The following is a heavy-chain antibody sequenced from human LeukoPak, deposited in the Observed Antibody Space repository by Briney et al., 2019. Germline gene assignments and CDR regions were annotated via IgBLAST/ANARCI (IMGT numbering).Heavy chain of an antibody. CDR3: ARVYDSSIDWFDT. CDR1: GGSISRGGYY. Sequence: SETLSLTCTVSGGSISRGGYYWSWIRQHPGKGLEWIGYIYYSGSTYYDPSLKSRVTISVDTSKNQFSLKLSSVTAADTAVYYCARVYDSSIDWFDTWGQGTLVTVS. V-gene: IGHV4-31*03. J-gene: IGHJ5*02. CDR2: IYYSGST. D-gene: IGHD3-22*01.